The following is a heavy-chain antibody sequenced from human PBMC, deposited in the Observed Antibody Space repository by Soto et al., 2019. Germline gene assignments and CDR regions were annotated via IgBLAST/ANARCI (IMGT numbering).Heavy chain of an antibody. CDR2: ISYDGSNK. CDR3: AKEVPITYYYGSGSYNAFDI. V-gene: IGHV3-30*18. CDR1: GFTLSSYG. Sequence: PGGSLRLSCSAAGFTLSSYGRHWVCHNLVKGLAQVEVISYDGSNKYYADSVKGRFTISRDNSKNTLYLQMNSLRAEDTAVYYCAKEVPITYYYGSGSYNAFDIWGQGTMVT. J-gene: IGHJ3*02. D-gene: IGHD3-10*01.